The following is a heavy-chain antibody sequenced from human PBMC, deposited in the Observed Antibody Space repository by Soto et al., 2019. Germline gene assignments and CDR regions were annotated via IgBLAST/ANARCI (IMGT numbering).Heavy chain of an antibody. CDR3: ARSGSEVDV. CDR1: GFTFSNYW. V-gene: IGHV3-7*01. J-gene: IGHJ6*02. CDR2: IKEDGSEK. Sequence: EVQLVESGGGLVQPGGSLRLSCAVSGFTFSNYWMTWVRQAPGKGLEWVANIKEDGSEKHYVDSVKGRFTISRDNAENSLYLQRNSLRAEDTAVYYCARSGSEVDVWGQGTTVTVSS. D-gene: IGHD5-12*01.